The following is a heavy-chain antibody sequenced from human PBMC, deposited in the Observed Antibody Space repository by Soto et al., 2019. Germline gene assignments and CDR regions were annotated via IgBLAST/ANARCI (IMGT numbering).Heavy chain of an antibody. J-gene: IGHJ6*02. Sequence: PGGPLRLSWAALGVNCGNYGGHWVRQAPGKGLEWVAVISYDGSNKYYVDSMKGRFTISRDNSKNAPYLQMNSLRTEDTAVYYCAKDGSGRSGMDVWGQGTTVTVSS. CDR1: GVNCGNYG. V-gene: IGHV3-30*18. D-gene: IGHD3-10*01. CDR2: ISYDGSNK. CDR3: AKDGSGRSGMDV.